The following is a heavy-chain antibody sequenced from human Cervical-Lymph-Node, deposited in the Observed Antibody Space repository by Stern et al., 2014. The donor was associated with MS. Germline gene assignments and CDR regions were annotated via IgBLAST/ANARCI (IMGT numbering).Heavy chain of an antibody. CDR1: GFTFSSNW. D-gene: IGHD3-10*01. CDR2: IKQDGGET. CDR3: ARFRPGYLDY. V-gene: IGHV3-7*01. Sequence: VQLVESGGGLVQPGGSLRLSCAASGFTFSSNWMSWVRQAPGKGLEWVANIKQDGGETYYVDSVKGRFTISRDNAKNSLYLQMNSLRAEDTAVYYCARFRPGYLDYWGQGTLVTVSS. J-gene: IGHJ4*02.